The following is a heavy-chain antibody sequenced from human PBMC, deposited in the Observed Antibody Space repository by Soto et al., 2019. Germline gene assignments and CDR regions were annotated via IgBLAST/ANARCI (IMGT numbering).Heavy chain of an antibody. V-gene: IGHV5-51*01. CDR3: ARSTYSSGWYPYGVDV. D-gene: IGHD6-19*01. Sequence: GESLKISCKGSGYSFTSYWIGWVRQMPGKGLEWMGIIYPGDSDTRYSPSFQGQVTISADKSISTAYLQWSSLKASDTAMYYCARSTYSSGWYPYGVDVWGPGTTVTVSS. CDR2: IYPGDSDT. CDR1: GYSFTSYW. J-gene: IGHJ6*02.